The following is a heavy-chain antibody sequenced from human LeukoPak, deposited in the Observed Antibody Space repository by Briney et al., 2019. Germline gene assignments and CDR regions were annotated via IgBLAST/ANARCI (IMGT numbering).Heavy chain of an antibody. D-gene: IGHD6-19*01. J-gene: IGHJ4*02. Sequence: AGGSLRLSCAASGFTFSSYAMSWVRQAPGKGLEWVSGISGSGDNTYYADSVKGRFTISRDNSKNTLYVQVNSLGTEDTAVYYCAKRLAMTGTYHFDYWGQGTLVTVSS. V-gene: IGHV3-23*01. CDR1: GFTFSSYA. CDR3: AKRLAMTGTYHFDY. CDR2: ISGSGDNT.